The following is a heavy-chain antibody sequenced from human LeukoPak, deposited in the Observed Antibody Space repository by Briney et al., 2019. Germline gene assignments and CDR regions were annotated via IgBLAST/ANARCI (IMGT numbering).Heavy chain of an antibody. CDR3: ARRACSGGSCYSHFDNWFDP. V-gene: IGHV1-2*02. CDR1: GYTFTGYY. Sequence: GASVKVSCKASGYTFTGYYMHWVRQAPGQGLEWMGWINPNSGGTNYAQKFQGRVTMTRDTSISTAYMELSRLRSDDTAVYYCARRACSGGSCYSHFDNWFDPWGQGTLVTVSS. CDR2: INPNSGGT. D-gene: IGHD2-15*01. J-gene: IGHJ5*02.